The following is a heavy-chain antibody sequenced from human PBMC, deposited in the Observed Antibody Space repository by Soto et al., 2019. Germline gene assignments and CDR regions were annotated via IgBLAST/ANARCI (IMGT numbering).Heavy chain of an antibody. CDR3: ARRSGFLEVPGYYCMDV. J-gene: IGHJ6*02. CDR2: ISSSGSTI. CDR1: GFTFSDYY. D-gene: IGHD3-3*01. V-gene: IGHV3-11*01. Sequence: PGGSLRLSCAASGFTFSDYYMSWIRHAPGKGLEWVSYISSSGSTIYYADSAKGRFTISRHNAKNSLYLQMNSLRAEDTAVYYCARRSGFLEVPGYYCMDVWCQGTTVAVSS.